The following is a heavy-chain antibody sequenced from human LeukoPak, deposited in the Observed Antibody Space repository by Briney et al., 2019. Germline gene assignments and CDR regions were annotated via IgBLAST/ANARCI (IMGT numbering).Heavy chain of an antibody. CDR3: ASTHRGLPWDWFDP. J-gene: IGHJ5*02. Sequence: ASVTLSCKASGYTFTGYYMHWVRQPPGQGLGWMGWINPNNGGTNYAQKFQSRLTMTRDTSMSTAYMELIRLGSDDTAVYYCASTHRGLPWDWFDPWGQGTLVTVSS. CDR1: GYTFTGYY. CDR2: INPNNGGT. V-gene: IGHV1-2*02. D-gene: IGHD3-16*01.